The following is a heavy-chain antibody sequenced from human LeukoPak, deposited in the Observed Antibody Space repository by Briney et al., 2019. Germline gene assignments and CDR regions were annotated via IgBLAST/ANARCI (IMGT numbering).Heavy chain of an antibody. V-gene: IGHV4-59*01. D-gene: IGHD1-20*01. CDR1: GGSISSYY. CDR2: IYYIGST. Sequence: SETLSLTCTVSGGSISSYYWSWIRQPPGKGLEWIGYIYYIGSTSYNPSLSSRVTILVDTSQNQFSLKLSSVTAADTAVYYCARGYNWNPYYFDYWGQGTLVTVSS. CDR3: ARGYNWNPYYFDY. J-gene: IGHJ4*02.